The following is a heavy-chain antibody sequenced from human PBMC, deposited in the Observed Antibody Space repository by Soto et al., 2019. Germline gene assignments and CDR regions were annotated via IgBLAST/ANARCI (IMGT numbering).Heavy chain of an antibody. CDR2: IHHSGST. J-gene: IGHJ4*02. D-gene: IGHD6-6*01. Sequence: PSETLSLTCSVYGASFSGYYWSWIRQSPGKGLEWIGEIHHSGSTHYNPSLKSRLTFSIDESQSQFYMMLTSVTAADTALYFCARGHSTSGYDSWGQGSLLTVSS. CDR1: GASFSGYY. V-gene: IGHV4-34*01. CDR3: ARGHSTSGYDS.